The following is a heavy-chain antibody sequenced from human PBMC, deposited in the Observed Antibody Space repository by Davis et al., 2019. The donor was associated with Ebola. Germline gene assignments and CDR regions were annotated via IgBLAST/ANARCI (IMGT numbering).Heavy chain of an antibody. V-gene: IGHV3-73*01. CDR3: TGTTVVNDY. D-gene: IGHD4-23*01. Sequence: GGSLRLSCAASGFTFSGSAMHWVRQASGKGLEWVGRIRGKANSYATAYAASVKGRFTISRDDSKNTAYLQMNSLKTEDTAVYYCTGTTVVNDYWGQGTLVTVSS. CDR2: IRGKANSYAT. J-gene: IGHJ4*02. CDR1: GFTFSGSA.